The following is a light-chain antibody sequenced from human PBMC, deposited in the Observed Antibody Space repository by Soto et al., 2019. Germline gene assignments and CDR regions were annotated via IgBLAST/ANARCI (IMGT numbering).Light chain of an antibody. CDR2: WAS. Sequence: DIVMTQSPDSLAVSLGERATINCKSSQGVLYSSNNNNYLAWYQQKPGQPPKLLIYWASTRESGVPDRFSGSGSGTDFTLTISSLQAEDVAVYYCQQYYSIPLTFGQGTKVEIK. V-gene: IGKV4-1*01. CDR3: QQYYSIPLT. CDR1: QGVLYSSNNNNY. J-gene: IGKJ1*01.